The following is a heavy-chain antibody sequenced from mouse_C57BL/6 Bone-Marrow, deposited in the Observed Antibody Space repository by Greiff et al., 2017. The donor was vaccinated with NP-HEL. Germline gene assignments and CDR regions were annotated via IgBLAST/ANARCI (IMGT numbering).Heavy chain of an antibody. J-gene: IGHJ1*03. CDR1: GYAFSSSW. D-gene: IGHD1-1*01. V-gene: IGHV1-82*01. CDR2: IYPGDGDT. Sequence: QVQLKQSGPELVKPGASVKISCKASGYAFSSSWMNWVKQRPGKGLEWIGRIYPGDGDTNYNGKFKGKATLTADKSSSTAYMQLSSLTSEDSAVYFCARYDLELRYLRYFEVWGTGTTVTVSS. CDR3: ARYDLELRYLRYFEV.